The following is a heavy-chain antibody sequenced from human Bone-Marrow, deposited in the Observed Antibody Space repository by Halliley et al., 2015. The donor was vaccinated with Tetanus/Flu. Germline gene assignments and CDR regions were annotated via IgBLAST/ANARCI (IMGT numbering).Heavy chain of an antibody. J-gene: IGHJ4*02. D-gene: IGHD5-12*01. V-gene: IGHV3-48*03. Sequence: CAASGFTISSYEMNWVRQAPGKGLEWVSYISSRGSSKYYADSVKGRFTISRDNARNSLYLQMSSLRAEDTAVYYCARDENSGYEDWGQGTLVTVSS. CDR1: GFTISSYE. CDR3: ARDENSGYED. CDR2: ISSRGSSK.